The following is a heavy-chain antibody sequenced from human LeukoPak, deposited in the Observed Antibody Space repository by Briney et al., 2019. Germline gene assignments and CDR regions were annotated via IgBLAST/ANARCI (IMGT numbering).Heavy chain of an antibody. J-gene: IGHJ5*02. D-gene: IGHD5-12*01. CDR3: ASGSSGYDP. CDR1: GGSISNYY. Sequence: SETLSLTCTVSGGSISNYYWSWIRQPAGKGLEWTGRIYSSGTTIYNPSLKSRVTMSVDTSKNQFSLKLSSVTAADTAAYFCASGSSGYDPWGQGTLVTVSS. V-gene: IGHV4-4*07. CDR2: IYSSGTT.